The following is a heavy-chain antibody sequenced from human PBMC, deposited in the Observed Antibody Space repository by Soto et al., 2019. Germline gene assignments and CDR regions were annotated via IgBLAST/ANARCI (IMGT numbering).Heavy chain of an antibody. CDR1: GFIADDYA. D-gene: IGHD4-17*01. CDR3: VKDMKWGGMTTLPYCDS. Sequence: EVQLVASGGGLVQPGRSLRLSCVASGFIADDYAMYWVRQAPGKGLEWVSGISSNSATINYADSVKGRFTISRDNAKNSLFLKLNSLRPGDTAFSCCVKDMKWGGMTTLPYCDSGGQGTLVTVSS. V-gene: IGHV3-9*02. CDR2: ISSNSATI. J-gene: IGHJ4*02.